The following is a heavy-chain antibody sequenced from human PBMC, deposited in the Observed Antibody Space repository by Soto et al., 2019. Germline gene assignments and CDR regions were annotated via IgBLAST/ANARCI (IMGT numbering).Heavy chain of an antibody. D-gene: IGHD5-12*01. CDR1: DAYIYNVGYF. J-gene: IGHJ4*02. Sequence: SETKSHTNSVSDAYIYNVGYFWSWKKQSPGKGLEWIGHIHNSGSPYNNPSLKSRVTISADTSKNQFSLKLISVTAADTAKYFCAREGNLGRWLQPLDLWVQGTLVTVSS. V-gene: IGHV4-31*03. CDR3: AREGNLGRWLQPLDL. CDR2: IHNSGSP.